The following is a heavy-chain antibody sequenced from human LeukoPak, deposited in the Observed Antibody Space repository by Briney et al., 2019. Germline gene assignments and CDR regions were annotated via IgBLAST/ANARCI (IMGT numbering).Heavy chain of an antibody. D-gene: IGHD3-22*01. V-gene: IGHV3-30*02. CDR1: GFTFSSYG. CDR2: IRYDGSNK. CDR3: ARDDPGLDSSGYAH. Sequence: GGSLRLSCAASGFTFSSYGMHWVRQAPGKGPEWVAFIRYDGSNKFHADSVKGRFTISRDNSKNTLYLQMNSLRAEDTAVYYCARDDPGLDSSGYAHWGQGTLVTVSS. J-gene: IGHJ4*02.